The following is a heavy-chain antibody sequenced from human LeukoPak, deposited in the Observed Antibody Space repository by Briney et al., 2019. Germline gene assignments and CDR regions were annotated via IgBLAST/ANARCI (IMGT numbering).Heavy chain of an antibody. D-gene: IGHD3-22*01. CDR3: ARVDRGYYGMDV. V-gene: IGHV1-2*02. J-gene: IGHJ6*02. CDR1: GYTFTGYY. Sequence: ASVKVSCKASGYTFTGYYMHWMRQAPGQGLEWMGWINPNSGGTNYAQKFQGRVTMTRDTSISTAYMELSRLRSDDTAVYYCARVDRGYYGMDVWGQGTTVTVSS. CDR2: INPNSGGT.